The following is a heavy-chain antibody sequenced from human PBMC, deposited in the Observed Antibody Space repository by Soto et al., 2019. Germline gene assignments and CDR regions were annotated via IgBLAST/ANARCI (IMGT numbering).Heavy chain of an antibody. V-gene: IGHV4-61*08. D-gene: IGHD3-22*01. J-gene: IGHJ4*02. CDR3: ARVRGPSFYSDRSGLAIRFFDY. CDR2: VYYSGST. Sequence: SETLSLTCTVSCGSVSSGDYYWSWLRQSPRKGLEWIGYVYYSGSTNYNPALQSRVTVSVDTSKNQFSLRLTSVTAADTAVYYCARVRGPSFYSDRSGLAIRFFDYWGQGSRVTVSS. CDR1: CGSVSSGDYY.